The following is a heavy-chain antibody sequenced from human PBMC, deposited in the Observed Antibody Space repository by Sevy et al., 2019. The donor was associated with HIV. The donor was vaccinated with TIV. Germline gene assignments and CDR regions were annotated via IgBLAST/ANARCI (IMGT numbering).Heavy chain of an antibody. V-gene: IGHV4-59*13. CDR3: ARSRDGYMAYYFDY. CDR1: GGSISSYY. D-gene: IGHD5-12*01. Sequence: SETLSLTCTVSGGSISSYYWSWIRQPPGKGLEWIGYIYYSGSTNYNPSLKSRVTISVDTSKNQFSLKLSSVTAADTAVYYCARSRDGYMAYYFDYWGQRTLVTVSS. J-gene: IGHJ4*02. CDR2: IYYSGST.